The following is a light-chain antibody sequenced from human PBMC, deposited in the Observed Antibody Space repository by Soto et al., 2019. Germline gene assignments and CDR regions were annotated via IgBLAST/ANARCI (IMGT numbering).Light chain of an antibody. CDR3: QSYDSTLSDSII. Sequence: QSVLTQPPSVSGAPGQRITISCTGSSSNIGADYDVQWYQQLPGTAPKLLIYAYDNRPSGVPDRFSGSKSGTSASLAITGLQAEDEADYYCQSYDSTLSDSIIFGTGTKVTV. V-gene: IGLV1-40*01. J-gene: IGLJ1*01. CDR2: AYD. CDR1: SSNIGADYD.